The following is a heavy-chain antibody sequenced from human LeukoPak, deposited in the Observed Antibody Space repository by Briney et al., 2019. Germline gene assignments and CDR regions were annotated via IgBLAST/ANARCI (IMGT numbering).Heavy chain of an antibody. D-gene: IGHD2-15*01. CDR3: ARTPPPGGGSRRAHFDY. Sequence: ASVKVSCKASGYTFTSYDINWVRQATGQGLEWMGWMNPNSGNTGYAQKFQGRVTMTRNTSISTAYMELSSLRSEDTAVYYCARTPPPGGGSRRAHFDYWGQEPLVTVSS. V-gene: IGHV1-8*01. CDR2: MNPNSGNT. CDR1: GYTFTSYD. J-gene: IGHJ4*02.